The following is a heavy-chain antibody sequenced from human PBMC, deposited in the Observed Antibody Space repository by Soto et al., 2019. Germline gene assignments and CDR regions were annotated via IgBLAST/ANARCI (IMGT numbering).Heavy chain of an antibody. V-gene: IGHV3-15*01. CDR1: GFTFSNAW. J-gene: IGHJ3*02. Sequence: GSLRLSCAASGFTFSNAWMSWVRQAPGKGLEWVGRIKSSTDGGTTDYAAPVKGRFTISRDDSENTLFLQMNSLKTEDTAVYYCTTELSLYCISTSCYSDAFDIWGQGTMVTV. CDR2: IKSSTDGGTT. D-gene: IGHD2-2*02. CDR3: TTELSLYCISTSCYSDAFDI.